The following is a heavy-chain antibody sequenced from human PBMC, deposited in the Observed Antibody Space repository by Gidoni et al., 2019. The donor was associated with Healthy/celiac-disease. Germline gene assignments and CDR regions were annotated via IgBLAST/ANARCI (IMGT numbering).Heavy chain of an antibody. D-gene: IGHD3-10*01. J-gene: IGHJ2*01. Sequence: QVQLLESGGGVVQPGRSLRLSCPASGFTFSSYRMHWVRQAPGKGLEWVAVISYDGSNKYYADSVKGRFTISRDNSKNTLYLQMNSLRAEDTAVYYCAKDSVWFGELNNWYFDLWGRGTLVTVSS. CDR2: ISYDGSNK. CDR1: GFTFSSYR. CDR3: AKDSVWFGELNNWYFDL. V-gene: IGHV3-30*18.